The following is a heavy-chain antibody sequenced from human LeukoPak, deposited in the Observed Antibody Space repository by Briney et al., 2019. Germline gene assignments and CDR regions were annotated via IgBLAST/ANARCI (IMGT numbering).Heavy chain of an antibody. V-gene: IGHV4-31*03. CDR3: ARGRGYCSGGSCYSWFDP. Sequence: SQTLSLTCTVSGGSISSGGYYWSWIRQHPGKGLEWIGYIYYSGSTYYNPSLKSRVTISVDTSKNQFSLKLSSVTAADTAVYYCARGRGYCSGGSCYSWFDPWGQGTLVTVSS. CDR2: IYYSGST. CDR1: GGSISSGGYY. D-gene: IGHD2-15*01. J-gene: IGHJ5*02.